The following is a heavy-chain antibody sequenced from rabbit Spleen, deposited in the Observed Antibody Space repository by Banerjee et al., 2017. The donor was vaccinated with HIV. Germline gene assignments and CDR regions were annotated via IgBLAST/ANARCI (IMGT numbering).Heavy chain of an antibody. CDR1: GFSFNNDYD. CDR3: ARDLAGVIGWNFNL. Sequence: QSLEESGGDLVKPGASLTLTCKASGFSFNNDYDMCWVRQAPGKGLEWIACIYLIDSSGSTFYASWAKGRFTISKTSSTTVTLQMTSLTAADTATYFCARDLAGVIGWNFNLWGPGTLVTVS. D-gene: IGHD4-1*01. V-gene: IGHV1S40*01. CDR2: IYLIDSSGST. J-gene: IGHJ4*01.